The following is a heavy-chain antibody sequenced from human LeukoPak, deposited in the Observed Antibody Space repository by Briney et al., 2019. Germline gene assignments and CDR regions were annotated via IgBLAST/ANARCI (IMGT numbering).Heavy chain of an antibody. CDR3: ARRSFDWLVDGYSYGMDG. V-gene: IGHV1-46*01. CDR2: INPSEGFT. D-gene: IGHD3-9*01. Sequence: ASVTVSCKPSGYTFTSYYMHWVRQAPGQGLEWMGIINPSEGFTTYAQNFQGRVTMTRDTSPITVYMEQSNLRSDDTDVYYCARRSFDWLVDGYSYGMDGWGQGTTVTVSS. CDR1: GYTFTSYY. J-gene: IGHJ6*02.